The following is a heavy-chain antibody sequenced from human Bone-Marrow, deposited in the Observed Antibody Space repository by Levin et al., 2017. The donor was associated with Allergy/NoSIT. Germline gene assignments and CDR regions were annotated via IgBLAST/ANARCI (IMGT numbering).Heavy chain of an antibody. D-gene: IGHD1-20*01. Sequence: GGSLRLSCAASGFTFSSYGMHWVRQAPGKGLEWVAVISYDGSNKYYADSVKGRFTISRDNSKNTLYLQMNSLRAEDTAVYYCAKEGRPVPRIYNWDHVFRLSSGYYDDGMDVWGQGTTVTVSS. CDR1: GFTFSSYG. J-gene: IGHJ6*02. V-gene: IGHV3-30*18. CDR3: AKEGRPVPRIYNWDHVFRLSSGYYDDGMDV. CDR2: ISYDGSNK.